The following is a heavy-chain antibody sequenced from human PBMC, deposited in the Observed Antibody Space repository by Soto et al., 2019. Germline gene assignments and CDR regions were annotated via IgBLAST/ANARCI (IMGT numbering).Heavy chain of an antibody. V-gene: IGHV1-2*04. Sequence: QVQLVQSGAEVKKPGASVKVSCKASGYTFTGYYMHWVRQAPGQGLEWMGWINPNSGGTNYAQKFQGWVTMTRDTSISTAYMELRRLRSDDTAVYYCARDTERFGEFAFDYWGQGTLVTVSS. CDR1: GYTFTGYY. J-gene: IGHJ4*02. D-gene: IGHD3-10*01. CDR3: ARDTERFGEFAFDY. CDR2: INPNSGGT.